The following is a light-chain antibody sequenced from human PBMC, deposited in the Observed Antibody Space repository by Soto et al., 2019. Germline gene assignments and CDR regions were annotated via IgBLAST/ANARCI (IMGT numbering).Light chain of an antibody. J-gene: IGKJ4*01. CDR1: QSIGSY. Sequence: EIVLTQSPATLSLSPGERATLSCRASQSIGSYLAWYQQKPGQAPRRLIYDASKRATGIPARFSGSGSGTDFTLTISSLEPEDFAVYYCQRRDNWPPGATFGGGTKVEIK. CDR2: DAS. CDR3: QRRDNWPPGAT. V-gene: IGKV3-11*01.